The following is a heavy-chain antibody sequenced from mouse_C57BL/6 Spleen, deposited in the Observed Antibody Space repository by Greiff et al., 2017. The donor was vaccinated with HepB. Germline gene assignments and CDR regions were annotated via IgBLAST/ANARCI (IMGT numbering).Heavy chain of an antibody. V-gene: IGHV1-26*01. J-gene: IGHJ2*01. Sequence: VQLQQSGPELVKPGASVKISCKASGYTFTDYYMNWVNQSHGKSLEWIGDINPNNGGTSYNQKFKGKATLTVDKSSSTAYMELRSLTSEDSAVYYCASGDYGSPYYFDYWGQGTTLTVSS. CDR3: ASGDYGSPYYFDY. CDR1: GYTFTDYY. D-gene: IGHD1-1*01. CDR2: INPNNGGT.